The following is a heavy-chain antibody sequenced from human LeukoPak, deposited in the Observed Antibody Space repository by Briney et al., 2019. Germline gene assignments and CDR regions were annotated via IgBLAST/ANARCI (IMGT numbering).Heavy chain of an antibody. CDR3: ARGEEDVDTAMVTYYYYMDV. CDR2: IIPIFGTA. V-gene: IGHV1-69*13. J-gene: IGHJ6*03. D-gene: IGHD5-18*01. Sequence: SVKVFCKASGGTFSSYAISWVRQAPGQGLEWMGGIIPIFGTANYAQKFQGRVTITADESTSTAYMELSSLRSEDTTVYYCARGEEDVDTAMVTYYYYMDVWGKGTTVTVSS. CDR1: GGTFSSYA.